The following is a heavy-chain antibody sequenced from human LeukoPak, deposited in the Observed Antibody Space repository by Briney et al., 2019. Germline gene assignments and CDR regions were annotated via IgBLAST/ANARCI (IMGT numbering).Heavy chain of an antibody. J-gene: IGHJ4*02. D-gene: IGHD3-22*01. CDR1: GYTFTSYG. V-gene: IGHV1-2*02. Sequence: GASVKVSCKASGYTFTSYGISWVRQAPGQGLEWMGWINPNSGGTNYAQKFQGRVTMTRDTSISTAYMELSRLRSDDTAVYYCARDSRDYYDSSGGVFHFDYWGQGTLVTVSS. CDR2: INPNSGGT. CDR3: ARDSRDYYDSSGGVFHFDY.